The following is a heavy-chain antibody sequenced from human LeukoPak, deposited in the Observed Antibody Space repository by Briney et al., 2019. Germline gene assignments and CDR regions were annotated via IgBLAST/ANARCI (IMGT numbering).Heavy chain of an antibody. CDR3: ARDPRAYYYGSGSYYIGYYFDY. V-gene: IGHV3-30-3*01. CDR2: ISYDGSNK. D-gene: IGHD3-10*01. J-gene: IGHJ4*02. Sequence: WVRQAPGKGLEWVAVISYDGSNKYYADSVKGRFTISRDNSKNTLYLQMNSLRAEDTAVYYCARDPRAYYYGSGSYYIGYYFDYWGQGTLVTVSS.